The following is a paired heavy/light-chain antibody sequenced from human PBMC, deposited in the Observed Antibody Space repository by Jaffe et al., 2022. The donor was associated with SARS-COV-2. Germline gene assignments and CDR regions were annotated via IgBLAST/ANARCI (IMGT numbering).Light chain of an antibody. CDR3: AAWDESLSGWV. CDR1: DSNIGINS. CDR2: RNN. J-gene: IGLJ3*02. V-gene: IGLV1-47*01. Sequence: QSVLTQPPSASATPGQGVTISCSGNDSNIGINSVFWFQQLPATAPKLFIYRNNQRPSGVPDRVSGSKSGTSASLAISGLRSEDEADYYCAAWDESLSGWVFGGGTKLTVL.
Heavy chain of an antibody. J-gene: IGHJ4*02. V-gene: IGHV1-18*01. D-gene: IGHD5-18*01. Sequence: QVQLVQSGAEVKRPGASVKVSCKASGYTFTSYGFNWVRQAPGQGLEWMGWSNPYNGNANYAQQLQGRVTMTTDTSTSTAYMELRNLRSDDTAMYYCARSSRYSYYEINFDLWGQGTLVTVSS. CDR2: SNPYNGNA. CDR3: ARSSRYSYYEINFDL. CDR1: GYTFTSYG.